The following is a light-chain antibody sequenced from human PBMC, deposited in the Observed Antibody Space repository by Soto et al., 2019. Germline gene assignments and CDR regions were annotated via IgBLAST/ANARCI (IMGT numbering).Light chain of an antibody. V-gene: IGKV2-28*01. J-gene: IGKJ2*01. CDR2: LVS. Sequence: DIVLTQSPLSLPVTPGEPASISCRSSQSLLHSNGYTYLDSYLQKPGQSPQLLIYLVSNRASGVPDRFSGSGSGTDFTLKISRVEAEDVGVYYCMQALQTRTFGQGTKLEIK. CDR1: QSLLHSNGYTY. CDR3: MQALQTRT.